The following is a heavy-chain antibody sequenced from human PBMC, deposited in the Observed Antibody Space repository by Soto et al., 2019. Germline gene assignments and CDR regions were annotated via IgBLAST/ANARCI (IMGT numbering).Heavy chain of an antibody. V-gene: IGHV3-48*01. CDR3: ARDIGMVRGVFTPEGFDY. Sequence: GGSLRLSCAASGCTFSSYSMNWVRQAPGKGLEWVSYISSSSSTIYYADSVKGRFTISRDNAKNSLYLQMNSLRAEDTAVYYCARDIGMVRGVFTPEGFDYWGQGTLVTLSS. CDR1: GCTFSSYS. D-gene: IGHD3-10*01. J-gene: IGHJ4*02. CDR2: ISSSSSTI.